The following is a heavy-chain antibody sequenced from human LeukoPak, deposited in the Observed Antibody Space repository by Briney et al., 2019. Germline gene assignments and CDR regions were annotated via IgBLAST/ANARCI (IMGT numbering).Heavy chain of an antibody. CDR2: INSDGSST. Sequence: GGSLRLSCAASGFTFSSYWMHWVRQAPGKGLVWVSRINSDGSSTSYADSVKGRFTISRDNAKNTLYLQMNSLRAEDTAVYYCARAFQSMVRGVIPDYWGQGTLVTVSS. CDR3: ARAFQSMVRGVIPDY. CDR1: GFTFSSYW. V-gene: IGHV3-74*01. D-gene: IGHD3-10*01. J-gene: IGHJ4*02.